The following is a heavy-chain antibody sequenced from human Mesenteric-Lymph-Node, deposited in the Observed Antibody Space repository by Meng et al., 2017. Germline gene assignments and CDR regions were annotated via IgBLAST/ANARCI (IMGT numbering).Heavy chain of an antibody. CDR2: IHHAGRI. J-gene: IGHJ4*02. D-gene: IGHD5-18*01. V-gene: IGHV4-34*01. Sequence: SETLSLTCVVDTGSITSYYWTWIRQPPGKGLEWIGEIHHAGRITYNPSLKSRVTISIDTSKSQFSLSLTSLNAADTAVYYCARGSASGYYPIDEWDQGTQVTVSS. CDR1: TGSITSYY. CDR3: ARGSASGYYPIDE.